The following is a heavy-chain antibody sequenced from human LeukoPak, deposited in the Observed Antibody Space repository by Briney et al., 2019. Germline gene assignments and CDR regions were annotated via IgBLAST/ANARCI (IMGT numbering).Heavy chain of an antibody. J-gene: IGHJ4*02. D-gene: IGHD1-26*01. V-gene: IGHV3-30*14. CDR1: GFTFSSYA. CDR3: ATSGGYYQFDY. CDR2: ISYDGSNK. Sequence: GESLRLSCAASGFTFSSYAMHWVRQAPGKGLEWVAVISYDGSNKYYADSVKGRFTISRDNSKNTLYLQMNSLRADDTAVYYCATSGGYYQFDYWGQGTLVTVSS.